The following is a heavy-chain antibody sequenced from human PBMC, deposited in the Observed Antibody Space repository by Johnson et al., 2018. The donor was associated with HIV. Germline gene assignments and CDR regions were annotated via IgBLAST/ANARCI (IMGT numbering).Heavy chain of an antibody. V-gene: IGHV3-30-3*01. CDR1: GFTFSSYA. CDR2: ISYDGSNK. CDR3: AKDPYSRKDAFDI. Sequence: QVQLVESGGGVVQPGRSLRLSCAASGFTFSSYAMHWVRQAPGKWLEWVAVISYDGSNKYYADSVKGRFTISRDNSKNTLYLQMNSLRAEDTAVYYCAKDPYSRKDAFDIWGQGTMVTVSS. D-gene: IGHD1-14*01. J-gene: IGHJ3*02.